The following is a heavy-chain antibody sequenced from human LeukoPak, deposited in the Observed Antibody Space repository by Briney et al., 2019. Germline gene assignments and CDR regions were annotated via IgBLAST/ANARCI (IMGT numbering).Heavy chain of an antibody. D-gene: IGHD6-6*01. Sequence: ASVKVSCKASGYTFTSYYMHWVRQAPGQGLEWMGIINPSGGITSYAQKFQGRVTMARDRSTRAVYMELSSLRSGDTAVYYCFVTGLGSSPSIFDYWGQGTLVTVSS. CDR1: GYTFTSYY. V-gene: IGHV1-46*01. CDR2: INPSGGIT. J-gene: IGHJ4*02. CDR3: FVTGLGSSPSIFDY.